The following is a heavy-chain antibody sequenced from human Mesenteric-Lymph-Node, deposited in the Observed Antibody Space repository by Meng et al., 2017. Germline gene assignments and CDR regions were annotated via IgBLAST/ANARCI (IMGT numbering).Heavy chain of an antibody. D-gene: IGHD5-12*01. Sequence: EVQLVESGGGLVQPGGSLRLSCAASGCTFSDYWMHWVRQAPGKGLVWVSRISSDGRSTNYADSVKGRFTISRDNAKNTLYLQMNSLRVEDTAIYYCVDVGYSGRSYWDSWGRGMLVTVSS. CDR2: ISSDGRST. J-gene: IGHJ4*02. V-gene: IGHV3-74*01. CDR3: VDVGYSGRSYWDS. CDR1: GCTFSDYW.